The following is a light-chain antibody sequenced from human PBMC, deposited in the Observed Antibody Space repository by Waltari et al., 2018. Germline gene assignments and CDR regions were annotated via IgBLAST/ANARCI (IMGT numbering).Light chain of an antibody. V-gene: IGKV3-20*01. CDR3: QKHGSLPAT. CDR2: DAS. Sequence: EIMWTPSPGTLSLSAVGRATLSCRASQSISRFLAWYQQKPGQAPRLLIYDASSRATGIPDRFSGSGYGTDCSRTISRLEHEDIAFFYCQKHGSLPATFGQATTVEIK. J-gene: IGKJ1*01. CDR1: QSISRF.